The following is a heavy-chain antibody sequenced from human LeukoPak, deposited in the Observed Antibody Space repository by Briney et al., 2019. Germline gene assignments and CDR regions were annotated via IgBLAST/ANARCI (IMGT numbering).Heavy chain of an antibody. CDR3: ARYLKGSNRYADY. Sequence: AIIYPSDSDTKYSPSFQGQVTISADKSISTAYLQWSSLKASDTAMYYCARYLKGSNRYADYWGQGTLVTVSS. CDR2: IYPSDSDT. J-gene: IGHJ4*02. V-gene: IGHV5-51*01. D-gene: IGHD3-16*02.